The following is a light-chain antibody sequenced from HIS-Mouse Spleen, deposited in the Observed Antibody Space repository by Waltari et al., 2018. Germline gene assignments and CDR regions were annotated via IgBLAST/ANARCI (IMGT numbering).Light chain of an antibody. CDR2: KVS. J-gene: IGKJ2*01. V-gene: IGKV2-30*01. CDR1: QSLVYSDGNTY. CDR3: MQGTHWPPYT. Sequence: DVVMTQSPLSLPVTLGQPASISCRSSQSLVYSDGNTYLNWFQQRQGQSPRRLINKVSNGESGVPDRFSGSGSGTDFTLKISRVEAEDVGVYYCMQGTHWPPYTFGQGTKLEIK.